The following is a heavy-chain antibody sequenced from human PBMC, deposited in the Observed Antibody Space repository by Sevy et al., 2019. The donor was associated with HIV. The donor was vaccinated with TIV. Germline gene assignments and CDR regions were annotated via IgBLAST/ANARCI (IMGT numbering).Heavy chain of an antibody. V-gene: IGHV1-69*13. J-gene: IGHJ5*02. D-gene: IGHD3-10*01. CDR2: IIPIFGTA. Sequence: ASVKVSCKASGGTFCSYAISWVRQAPGQGLEWMGGIIPIFGTANYAQKFQGRVTITADESTSTAYMELSSLRSEDTAVYYCARSSRYYGSGTNWFDPWGQGTLVTVSS. CDR1: GGTFCSYA. CDR3: ARSSRYYGSGTNWFDP.